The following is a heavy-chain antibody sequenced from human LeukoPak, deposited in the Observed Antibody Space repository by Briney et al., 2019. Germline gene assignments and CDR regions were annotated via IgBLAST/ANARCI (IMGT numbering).Heavy chain of an antibody. D-gene: IGHD3-22*01. CDR1: GGSISSYY. Sequence: SETLSLTCTVSGGSISSYYWSWIRQPPGKGLEWIGYIYYSRSTNYNPSLKSRVTISVDTSKNQFSLKLSSVTAADTAVYYCARFVDYYDSSGYYSSFDYWGQGTLVTVSS. J-gene: IGHJ4*02. CDR3: ARFVDYYDSSGYYSSFDY. CDR2: IYYSRST. V-gene: IGHV4-59*01.